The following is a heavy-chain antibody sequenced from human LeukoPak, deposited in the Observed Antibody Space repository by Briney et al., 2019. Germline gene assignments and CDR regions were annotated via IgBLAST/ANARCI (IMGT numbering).Heavy chain of an antibody. V-gene: IGHV4-59*01. D-gene: IGHD3-10*01. Sequence: PSETLSLTCTVSGGSISSYYWSWIRQPPGKGLEWIGYIYYSGSTNYNPSLKSRVTISVDTSKNQFSLKLSSVTAADTAVYYCARRLRWFGESGFDYWGQGTLVTVSS. J-gene: IGHJ4*02. CDR1: GGSISSYY. CDR2: IYYSGST. CDR3: ARRLRWFGESGFDY.